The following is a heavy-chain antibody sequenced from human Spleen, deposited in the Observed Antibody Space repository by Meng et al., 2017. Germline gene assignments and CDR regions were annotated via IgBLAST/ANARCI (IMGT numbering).Heavy chain of an antibody. V-gene: IGHV1-3*01. CDR1: GYIFTSYA. D-gene: IGHD6-19*01. Sequence: QFQLVQSGAEVKKPGASVKVSCKASGYIFTSYAMHWVRQAPGQSLEWMGWITPGSGNTKYSQKFQGRLTITTDTSASTAYMELSTLRSEDTAVYYCARDFTSGSSGDPWGQGTLVTVSS. CDR2: ITPGSGNT. J-gene: IGHJ5*02. CDR3: ARDFTSGSSGDP.